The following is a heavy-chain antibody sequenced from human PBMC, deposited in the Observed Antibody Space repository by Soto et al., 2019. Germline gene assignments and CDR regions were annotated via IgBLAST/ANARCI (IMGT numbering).Heavy chain of an antibody. V-gene: IGHV4-39*01. CDR1: GGSISSSSYY. CDR3: AREVTTRYSSSWYKDYYGMDV. CDR2: IYYSGST. Sequence: QLQLQESGPGLVKPSETLSLTCTVSGGSISSSSYYWGWIRQPPGKGLEWIGSIYYSGSTYYNPSLKSRVTISVDTSKNQFSLKLSSVTAADTAVYYCAREVTTRYSSSWYKDYYGMDVWGQGTTVTVSS. D-gene: IGHD6-13*01. J-gene: IGHJ6*02.